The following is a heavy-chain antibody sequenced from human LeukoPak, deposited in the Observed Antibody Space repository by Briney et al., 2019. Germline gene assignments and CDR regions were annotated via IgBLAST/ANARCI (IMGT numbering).Heavy chain of an antibody. Sequence: SETLSLTCAVYGGSFSGYYWSWIRQPPVKGLEWIGEINHSGSTNYNPSLKSRVTISVDTSKNQFSLKLSSVTAADTAVYYCARVTVTSLYYYYGMDVWGQGTTVTVSS. V-gene: IGHV4-34*01. J-gene: IGHJ6*02. D-gene: IGHD4-11*01. CDR2: INHSGST. CDR1: GGSFSGYY. CDR3: ARVTVTSLYYYYGMDV.